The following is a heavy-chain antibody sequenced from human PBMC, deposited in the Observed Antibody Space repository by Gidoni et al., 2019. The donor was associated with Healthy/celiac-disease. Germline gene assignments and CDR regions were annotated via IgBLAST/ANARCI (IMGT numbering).Heavy chain of an antibody. CDR3: ARDRLLWFGEGLFDY. CDR1: GFTFSRYG. Sequence: QVQLVDSGGGVVQPGRSLRLSCAASGFTFSRYGLHWVRQAPGKGLEWVAVISYDGSNKYYADSVKGRFTISRDNSKNTLYLQMNSLRAEDTAVYYCARDRLLWFGEGLFDYWGQGTLVTVSS. V-gene: IGHV3-30*19. J-gene: IGHJ4*02. D-gene: IGHD3-10*01. CDR2: ISYDGSNK.